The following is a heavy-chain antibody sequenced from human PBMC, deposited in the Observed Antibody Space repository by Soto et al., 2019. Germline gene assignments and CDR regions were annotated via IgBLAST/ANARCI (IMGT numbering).Heavy chain of an antibody. D-gene: IGHD2-8*02. CDR1: GFTFSSYG. CDR2: ISYDGSNK. CDR3: AKDTGRGGFDY. J-gene: IGHJ4*02. Sequence: VRLSCAASGFTFSSYGMHWVRQAPGKGLEWVAVISYDGSNKYYADSVKGRFTISRDNSKNTLYLQMNSLRAEDTAVYYCAKDTGRGGFDYWGQGTLVTVSS. V-gene: IGHV3-30*18.